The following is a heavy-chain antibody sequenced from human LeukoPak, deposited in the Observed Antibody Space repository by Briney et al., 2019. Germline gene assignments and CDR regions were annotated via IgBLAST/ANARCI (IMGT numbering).Heavy chain of an antibody. J-gene: IGHJ4*02. CDR1: GFSFSAFE. CDR2: ISTGGRTI. CDR3: ARGSGYVLDY. V-gene: IGHV3-48*03. Sequence: GESLRLSCAASGFSFSAFEMNWVRQAPGKGLEWISHISTGGRTIYYADSVKGRFTISRDNAKNSLYLQMNSLRGEDTGVYYCARGSGYVLDYWTQGTLVTVSS. D-gene: IGHD2-15*01.